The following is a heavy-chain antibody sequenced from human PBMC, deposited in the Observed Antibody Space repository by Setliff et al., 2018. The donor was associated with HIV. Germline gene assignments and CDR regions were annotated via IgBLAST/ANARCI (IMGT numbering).Heavy chain of an antibody. V-gene: IGHV5-51*01. D-gene: IGHD1-26*01. CDR2: IYPGDSDT. CDR1: GYSFSNYW. Sequence: GESLKISCKGSGYSFSNYWIGWVRQMPGKGLEWMGIIYPGDSDTRYSPPFQVQVTISADKSISTAYLHWSSLEASDTAMYYCARGLGVGATGWFDPWGQGTLVTVSS. CDR3: ARGLGVGATGWFDP. J-gene: IGHJ5*02.